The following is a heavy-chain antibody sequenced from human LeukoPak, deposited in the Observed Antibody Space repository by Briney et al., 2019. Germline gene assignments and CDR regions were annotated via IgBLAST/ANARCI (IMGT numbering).Heavy chain of an antibody. D-gene: IGHD1-26*01. V-gene: IGHV1-2*02. CDR2: INPNSGGT. CDR1: GYTFTGYY. Sequence: ASVKVSFKASGYTFTGYYMHWVRQAPGQGLEWMGWINPNSGGTNYAQKFQGRVTMTRDTSISTAYMELSRLRSDDTAVYYCARVDAVGATVFDYWGQGTLVTVSS. CDR3: ARVDAVGATVFDY. J-gene: IGHJ4*02.